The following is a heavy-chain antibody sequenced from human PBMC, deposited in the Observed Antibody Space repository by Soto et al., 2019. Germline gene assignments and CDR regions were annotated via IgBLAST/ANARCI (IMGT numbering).Heavy chain of an antibody. J-gene: IGHJ4*02. CDR2: INAGNGNT. D-gene: IGHD3-3*01. CDR3: ARHDFWSGYYTPFDY. Sequence: ASVKVSCKASGYTFTSYAMHWVRRAPGQRLEWMGWINAGNGNTKYSQKFQGRVTITRDTSASTAYMELSSLRSEDTAVYYCARHDFWSGYYTPFDYWGQGTLVTVSS. CDR1: GYTFTSYA. V-gene: IGHV1-3*01.